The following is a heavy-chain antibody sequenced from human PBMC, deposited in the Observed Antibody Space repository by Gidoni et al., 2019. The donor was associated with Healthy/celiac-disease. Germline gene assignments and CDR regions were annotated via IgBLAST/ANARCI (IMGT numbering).Heavy chain of an antibody. CDR2: IYPGDSDT. CDR3: AREEKGTYYYDSSGYSGALFWFDP. CDR1: GYSFTSYW. V-gene: IGHV5-51*01. D-gene: IGHD3-22*01. J-gene: IGHJ5*02. Sequence: EVQLVQSGAEVKKPGESLKISCKGSGYSFTSYWIGWVRQMPGKGLEWMGIIYPGDSDTRYSPSFQGQVTISADKSISTAYLQWSSLKGSDTAMYYCAREEKGTYYYDSSGYSGALFWFDPWGQGTLVTVSS.